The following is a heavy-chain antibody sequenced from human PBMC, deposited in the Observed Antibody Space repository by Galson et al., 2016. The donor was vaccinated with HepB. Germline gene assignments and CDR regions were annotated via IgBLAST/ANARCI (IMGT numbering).Heavy chain of an antibody. V-gene: IGHV1-18*01. CDR1: GGTFRHFA. J-gene: IGHJ4*02. Sequence: SVPVSCPASGGTFRHFAISWLRQAPGQGLEWLGWISAYSGNTRYAEKFQDRVTMTRDTSASSVYMDLRSLRSDDTAVCYCARDVQFRFDYWGQGTLVTVAS. D-gene: IGHD5-24*01. CDR2: ISAYSGNT. CDR3: ARDVQFRFDY.